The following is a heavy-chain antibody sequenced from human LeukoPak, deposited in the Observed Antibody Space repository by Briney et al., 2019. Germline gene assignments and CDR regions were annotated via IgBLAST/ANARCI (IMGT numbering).Heavy chain of an antibody. CDR1: GGPISSGGYS. V-gene: IGHV4-30-2*01. CDR3: ARVKRKGNSSSSGRDTRHNYYYYGMDV. J-gene: IGHJ6*02. Sequence: PSETLSLTCAVSGGPISSGGYSWSWIRQPPGKGLEWIGEINHSGSTNYNPSLKSRVTISVDTSKNQFSLKLGSVTAADTAVYYCARVKRKGNSSSSGRDTRHNYYYYGMDVWGQGTTVTVSS. CDR2: INHSGST. D-gene: IGHD6-6*01.